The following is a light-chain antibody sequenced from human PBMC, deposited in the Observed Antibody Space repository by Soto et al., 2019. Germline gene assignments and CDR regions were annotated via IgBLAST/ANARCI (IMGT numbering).Light chain of an antibody. V-gene: IGLV2-23*02. Sequence: QSVLTQPASVSGSPGQSITISCAGSSSDVGNYNLVSWYQQHPGKAPKLMISEVNKRPSGVSNRFSGSKSGNTASLTISGLQVEDEADYYGRPYPGPLAYVFGTGPKVT. CDR2: EVN. J-gene: IGLJ1*01. CDR3: RPYPGPLAYV. CDR1: SSDVGNYNL.